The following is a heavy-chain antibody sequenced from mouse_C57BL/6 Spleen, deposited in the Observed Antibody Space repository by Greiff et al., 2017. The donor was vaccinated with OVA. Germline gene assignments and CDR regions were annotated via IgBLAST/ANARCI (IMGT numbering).Heavy chain of an antibody. CDR2: IDPSDSYT. CDR1: GYTFTSYW. CDR3: ARSSGNWFAY. J-gene: IGHJ3*01. Sequence: VKLQQPGAELVMPGASVKLSCKASGYTFTSYWMHWVKQRPGQGLEWIGEIDPSDSYTNYNQKFKGKSTLTVDKSSSTAYMQLSSLTSEDSAVYYCARSSGNWFAYWGQGTLVTVSA. D-gene: IGHD1-3*01. V-gene: IGHV1-69*01.